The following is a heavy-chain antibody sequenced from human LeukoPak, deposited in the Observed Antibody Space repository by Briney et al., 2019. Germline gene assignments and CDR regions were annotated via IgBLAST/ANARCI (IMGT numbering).Heavy chain of an antibody. CDR3: ARTVQLERRWFDP. V-gene: IGHV4-39*01. J-gene: IGHJ5*02. CDR2: IYYSGST. D-gene: IGHD1-1*01. CDR1: GGSISSSSYY. Sequence: SETLSLTCTVSGGSISSSSYYWGWIRQPPGTGLEWIGSIYYSGSTYYNPSLKSRVTISVDTSKNQFSLKLSSVTAADTAVYCCARTVQLERRWFDPWGQGTLVTVSS.